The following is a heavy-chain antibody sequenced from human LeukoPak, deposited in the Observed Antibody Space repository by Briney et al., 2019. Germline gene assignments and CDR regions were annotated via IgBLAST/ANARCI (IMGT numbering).Heavy chain of an antibody. D-gene: IGHD1-26*01. CDR2: ISYDGSNK. CDR1: GFTFSSYA. CDR3: ARDHGGLLKGDYFDY. V-gene: IGHV3-30-3*01. J-gene: IGHJ4*02. Sequence: GGSLRLSCAASGFTFSSYAMHWVRQAPGKGLEWVAVISYDGSNKYYADSVKGRFTISRDNSKNTLYLQMNSLRAEDTAVYYCARDHGGLLKGDYFDYWGQGTLVTVSS.